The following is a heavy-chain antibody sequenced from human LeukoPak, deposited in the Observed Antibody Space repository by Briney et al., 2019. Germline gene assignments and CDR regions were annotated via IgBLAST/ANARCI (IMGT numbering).Heavy chain of an antibody. D-gene: IGHD5-12*01. CDR3: ARHRSIVATKVFFDP. CDR1: GGSISSYY. CDR2: IYTSGST. J-gene: IGHJ5*02. V-gene: IGHV4-4*07. Sequence: SETLSLTCTVSGGSISSYYWSWIRQPAGKGLEWIGRIYTSGSTNYNPSLKSRVTISVDTSKNQFSLKLSSVTAADTAVYYCARHRSIVATKVFFDPWGQGTLVTVSS.